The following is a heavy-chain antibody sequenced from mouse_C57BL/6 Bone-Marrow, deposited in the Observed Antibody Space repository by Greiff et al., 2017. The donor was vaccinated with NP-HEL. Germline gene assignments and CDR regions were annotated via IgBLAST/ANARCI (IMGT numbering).Heavy chain of an antibody. J-gene: IGHJ2*01. Sequence: EVQLQQSGPELVKPGASVKISCKASGYTFTDYYMNWVKQSHGKSLEWIGDINPNNGGTSYNQKFKGKATLTVDKSSSTAYMELRSLTSEDSAVYYCAETALDYWGQGTTLTVSS. V-gene: IGHV1-26*01. CDR1: GYTFTDYY. CDR3: AETALDY. CDR2: INPNNGGT. D-gene: IGHD3-2*01.